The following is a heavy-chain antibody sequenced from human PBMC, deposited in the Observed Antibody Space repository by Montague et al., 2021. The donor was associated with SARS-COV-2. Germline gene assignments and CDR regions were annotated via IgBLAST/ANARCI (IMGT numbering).Heavy chain of an antibody. Sequence: SETLSLTCAVYGGSFSGYYWSWIRQPPGKGLEWIGEIYHSGSTNYNPSLKSRVTISVDTSKNQFSLRLSSVTAADTAVYYCARDRGVQYQLQMPFYFGYWGQGTLATVSS. CDR2: IYHSGST. D-gene: IGHD2-2*01. CDR3: ARDRGVQYQLQMPFYFGY. CDR1: GGSFSGYY. V-gene: IGHV4-34*01. J-gene: IGHJ4*02.